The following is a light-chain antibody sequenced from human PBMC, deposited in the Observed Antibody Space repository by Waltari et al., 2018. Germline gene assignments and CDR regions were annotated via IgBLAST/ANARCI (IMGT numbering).Light chain of an antibody. Sequence: QAGLTQPPSVSKGLRQTATLTCTGNNNNVGNQGALWLQQHQGHPPKLLSNRNNNRPSAISARVSASRSGNTASLTITELQPEDEADYYCSTWDISLNTHVFGTGTKVTVL. J-gene: IGLJ1*01. CDR2: RNN. V-gene: IGLV10-54*04. CDR1: NNNVGNQG. CDR3: STWDISLNTHV.